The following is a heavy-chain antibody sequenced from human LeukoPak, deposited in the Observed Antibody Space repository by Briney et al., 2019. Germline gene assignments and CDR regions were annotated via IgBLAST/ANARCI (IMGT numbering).Heavy chain of an antibody. CDR3: ARIGGAAAGYYYYGMDV. V-gene: IGHV1-2*02. D-gene: IGHD6-13*01. J-gene: IGHJ6*02. CDR2: INPNSGGT. CDR1: GYTFTGHY. Sequence: PLASVKVSCKASGYTFTGHYMHWVRQAPGQGLEWMGWINPNSGGTNYAQKFQGRVTMTRDTSISTAYMELSRLRSDDTAVYYCARIGGAAAGYYYYGMDVWGQGTTVTVSS.